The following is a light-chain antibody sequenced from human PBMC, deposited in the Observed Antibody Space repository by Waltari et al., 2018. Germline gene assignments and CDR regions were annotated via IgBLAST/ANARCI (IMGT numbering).Light chain of an antibody. Sequence: EIVMTQSPATLSVSPGERATLSCRASQSVSTNLAWYQQKPGQSPRLLIYRASTRATGIPARFSGSGSGTELTLTISSLQSEDSAVYSCHQYNNWPPAFGQGTKVEIK. J-gene: IGKJ1*01. CDR3: HQYNNWPPA. CDR1: QSVSTN. CDR2: RAS. V-gene: IGKV3-15*01.